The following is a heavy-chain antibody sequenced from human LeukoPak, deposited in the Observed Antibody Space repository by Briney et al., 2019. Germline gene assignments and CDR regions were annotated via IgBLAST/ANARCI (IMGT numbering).Heavy chain of an antibody. V-gene: IGHV4-59*08. CDR2: FSYSGTP. CDR3: ARRTGGGSDS. D-gene: IGHD1-26*01. CDR1: GGSISSYY. J-gene: IGHJ4*02. Sequence: SETLSLTCTVSGGSISSYYWTWSRQPPGKGLEWIAYFSYSGTPNYNPSLTSRVIISVDTSKNQFSLKLSSVTAADTAVYYCARRTGGGSDSWGQGTLVIVSS.